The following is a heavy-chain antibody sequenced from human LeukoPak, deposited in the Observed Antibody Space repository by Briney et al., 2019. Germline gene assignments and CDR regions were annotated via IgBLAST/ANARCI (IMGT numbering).Heavy chain of an antibody. Sequence: PGGSLRLSCAASGFTFRDAWMSWVRQAPGKGLEWVGRIKSKTDGATTDYAAPVKGRITISRDDSKNMPYLQMNSLITEDTAVYYCTTDPRNWGQGTLVTVSS. CDR1: GFTFRDAW. CDR3: TTDPRN. J-gene: IGHJ4*02. CDR2: IKSKTDGATT. V-gene: IGHV3-15*01.